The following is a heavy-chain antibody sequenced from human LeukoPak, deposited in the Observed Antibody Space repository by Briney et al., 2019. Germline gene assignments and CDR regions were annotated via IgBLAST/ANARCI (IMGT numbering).Heavy chain of an antibody. CDR3: ARVETAMDLYYYYYMDV. V-gene: IGHV4-59*01. Sequence: SETLSLTCTVSGGSISSYYWSWIRQPPGEGLEWIGYIYYSGSTNYNPSLKSRVTISVDTSKNQFSLKLSSVTAADTAVYYCARVETAMDLYYYYYMDVWGKGTTVTVSS. J-gene: IGHJ6*03. D-gene: IGHD5-18*01. CDR1: GGSISSYY. CDR2: IYYSGST.